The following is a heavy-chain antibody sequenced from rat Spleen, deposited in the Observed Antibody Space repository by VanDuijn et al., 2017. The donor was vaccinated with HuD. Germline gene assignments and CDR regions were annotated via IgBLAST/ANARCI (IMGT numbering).Heavy chain of an antibody. CDR3: AKVLSGSFDY. Sequence: EVQLVESGGGLVQPGRSMKLSCAASGFTFSNYHMAWVRQAPTKGLEWVASISTGGDNTYYRDSVKGRFTISRDNAKNTQYLQMDSLRSEDTATYYCAKVLSGSFDYWGQGVMVTVSS. CDR2: ISTGGDNT. D-gene: IGHD5-1*01. V-gene: IGHV5-25*01. J-gene: IGHJ2*01. CDR1: GFTFSNYH.